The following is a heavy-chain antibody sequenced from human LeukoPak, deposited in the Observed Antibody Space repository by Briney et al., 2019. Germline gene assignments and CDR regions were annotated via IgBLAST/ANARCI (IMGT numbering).Heavy chain of an antibody. CDR3: AKDSGLHAY. V-gene: IGHV3-30*02. D-gene: IGHD2-15*01. CDR2: IQYDGSNK. CDR1: GFTFSSYG. J-gene: IGHJ4*02. Sequence: GGSLRLSCAASGFTFSSYGMHWVRQAPGKGLEWVAFIQYDGSNKYYADSVKGRFTISRDNSKNTLYLQMNSLRAEDTAVYYCAKDSGLHAYWGQGTLVTVSS.